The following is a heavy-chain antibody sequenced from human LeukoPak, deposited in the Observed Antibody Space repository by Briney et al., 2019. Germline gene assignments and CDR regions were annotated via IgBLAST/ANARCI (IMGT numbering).Heavy chain of an antibody. CDR2: VYHSGST. CDR1: SDSMTSYF. D-gene: IGHD1-1*01. Sequence: PSETLSLTCSVSSDSMTSYFWSWIRQPPGKGLEWIGHVYHSGSTSYNPSLKSRVSISEDTSKNQFSLKLSSVTAADTAVYFCARANPNWNPPDYWGQGTLVTVSS. J-gene: IGHJ4*02. V-gene: IGHV4-59*08. CDR3: ARANPNWNPPDY.